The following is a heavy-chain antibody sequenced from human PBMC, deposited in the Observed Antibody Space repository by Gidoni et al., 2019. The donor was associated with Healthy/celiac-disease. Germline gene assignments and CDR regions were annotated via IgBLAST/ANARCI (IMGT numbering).Heavy chain of an antibody. CDR3: ARDIYYGSRPGFDP. CDR2: IIPIFGTA. V-gene: IGHV1-69*01. Sequence: QVQLVQSGAEVKKPGSSVKIYCKASGCTFSSYAIRWVRQAPGQGLEWMGGIIPIFGTANYAQKFQGRVTITADESTSTAYMELSSLRSEDTAVYYCARDIYYGSRPGFDPWGQGTLVTVSS. D-gene: IGHD3-10*01. J-gene: IGHJ5*02. CDR1: GCTFSSYA.